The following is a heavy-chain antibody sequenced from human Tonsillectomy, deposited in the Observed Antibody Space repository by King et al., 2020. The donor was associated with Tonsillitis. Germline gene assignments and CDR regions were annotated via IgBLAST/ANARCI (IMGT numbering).Heavy chain of an antibody. CDR3: ARDLDGMDV. CDR2: IIPIFGRA. J-gene: IGHJ6*02. V-gene: IGHV1-69*12. CDR1: GGTFTTYA. Sequence: QLVQSGAEVKKPGSSVKVSCKVSGGTFTTYAINCVRQAPGQGLEWMGDIIPIFGRANYAQKFQGRVTITADESTSTAYMELNRLRSEDTAVYYCARDLDGMDVWGQGTTVTVSS.